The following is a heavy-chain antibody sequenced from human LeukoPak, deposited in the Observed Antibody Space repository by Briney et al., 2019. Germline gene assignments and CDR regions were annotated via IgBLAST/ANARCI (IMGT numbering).Heavy chain of an antibody. J-gene: IGHJ3*02. CDR3: AREPRGSSSGAFDI. Sequence: GSSVKVSCKASGGTFSSYAISWVRQAPGQGLEWMGGIIPIFGTANYAQKFQGRVTITADESTSTAYMELSSLRSEDTAVYYCAREPRGSSSGAFDIWGQGTMVTVSS. D-gene: IGHD6-6*01. V-gene: IGHV1-69*01. CDR2: IIPIFGTA. CDR1: GGTFSSYA.